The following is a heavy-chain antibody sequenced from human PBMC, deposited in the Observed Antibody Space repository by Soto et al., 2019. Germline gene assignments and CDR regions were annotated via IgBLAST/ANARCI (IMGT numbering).Heavy chain of an antibody. Sequence: SETLSLTCAVSGGSISGYYWSWIRQPPGKGLEWIGYISYSGSTNYNPSLKSRVTISVDSSKNHFSLKLNSVTAADTAVYYCARSGPGGSGTYYFSWFDPWGQGTLVTVSS. CDR2: ISYSGST. D-gene: IGHD3-10*01. CDR3: ARSGPGGSGTYYFSWFDP. V-gene: IGHV4-59*01. CDR1: GGSISGYY. J-gene: IGHJ5*02.